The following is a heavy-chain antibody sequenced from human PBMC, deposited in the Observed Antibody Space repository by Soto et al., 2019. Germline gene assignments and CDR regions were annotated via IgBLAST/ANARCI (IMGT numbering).Heavy chain of an antibody. J-gene: IGHJ4*02. V-gene: IGHV3-30-3*01. D-gene: IGHD3-22*01. Sequence: QVQLVESGGGVVQPGRSLRLSCAASGFTFSSYAMHWVRQAPGKGLEWVAVISYDGSNKYYADSVKGRFTISRDNSKNTLYLQMNRLRAEDTAVYYCASVRADYYDSSGPLGYWGQGTLVTVSS. CDR2: ISYDGSNK. CDR1: GFTFSSYA. CDR3: ASVRADYYDSSGPLGY.